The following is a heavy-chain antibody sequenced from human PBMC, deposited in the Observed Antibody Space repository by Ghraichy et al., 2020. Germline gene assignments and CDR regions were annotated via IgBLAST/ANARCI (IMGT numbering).Heavy chain of an antibody. CDR3: AKGGIVVVTATHFDS. CDR1: GFTFSSYA. Sequence: WGSLRLSCAASGFTFSSYAIHWVRQAPGKGLEWVAVISYDGSNKYYADSVKGRFTISRDNSKNTLYLHMNSLRAADTAVYYCAKGGIVVVTATHFDSWGQGTLVTVSS. D-gene: IGHD2-21*02. J-gene: IGHJ4*02. CDR2: ISYDGSNK. V-gene: IGHV3-30*18.